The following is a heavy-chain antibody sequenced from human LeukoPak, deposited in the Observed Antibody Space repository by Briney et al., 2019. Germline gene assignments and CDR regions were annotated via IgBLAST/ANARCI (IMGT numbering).Heavy chain of an antibody. J-gene: IGHJ4*02. CDR2: ISSSSYI. CDR3: ARDSQAVGTDFDY. Sequence: LGGSLRLSCAASGFTFSSYSMNWVRQAPGKGLEWVSSISSSSYIYYADSVKGRFTISRDNAKNSLYLQMHSLRAEDTAVYYCARDSQAVGTDFDYWGQGTLVTVSS. V-gene: IGHV3-21*01. CDR1: GFTFSSYS. D-gene: IGHD6-13*01.